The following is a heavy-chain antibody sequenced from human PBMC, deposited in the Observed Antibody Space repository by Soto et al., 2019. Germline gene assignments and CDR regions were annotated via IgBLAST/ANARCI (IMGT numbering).Heavy chain of an antibody. CDR3: ARGDSTDCSNGVCSFFYNHDMDV. CDR1: GYSFTDYH. Sequence: VKVSCKASGYSFTDYHIHWVRQAPGQGLEWLGWIDPKSGGTSTAQKFQGWVTMTTDTSISTASMELTRLTSDDTAIYYCARGDSTDCSNGVCSFFYNHDMDVWGQGTTVTVS. V-gene: IGHV1-2*04. CDR2: IDPKSGGT. D-gene: IGHD2-8*01. J-gene: IGHJ6*02.